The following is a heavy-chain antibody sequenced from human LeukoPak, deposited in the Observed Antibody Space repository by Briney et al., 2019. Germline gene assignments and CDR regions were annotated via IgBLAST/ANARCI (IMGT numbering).Heavy chain of an antibody. CDR3: AREPAYCGGDCYSLVDY. D-gene: IGHD2-21*01. CDR1: GFTFSNYA. V-gene: IGHV3-23*01. CDR2: TSSSGSTT. J-gene: IGHJ4*02. Sequence: GGSLRLSCAASGFTFSNYAMGWVRQAPGKGLEWVSVTSSSGSTTYYADSVKGRFTISRDNSKNTLYLQMNSLRAEGTAEYYCAREPAYCGGDCYSLVDYWGQGTLVTVSS.